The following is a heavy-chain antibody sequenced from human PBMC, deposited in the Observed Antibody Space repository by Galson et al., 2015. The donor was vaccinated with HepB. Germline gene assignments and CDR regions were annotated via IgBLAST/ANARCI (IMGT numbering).Heavy chain of an antibody. V-gene: IGHV1-2*02. D-gene: IGHD5-24*01. Sequence: SCKASGYTFTGYYMHWVRQAPGQGLEWMGWINPNSGGTNYAQKFQGRVTMTRDTSISTAYMELSRLRSDDTAVYYCAREDGPFPSYYYMDVWGKGTTVTVSS. CDR3: AREDGPFPSYYYMDV. J-gene: IGHJ6*03. CDR2: INPNSGGT. CDR1: GYTFTGYY.